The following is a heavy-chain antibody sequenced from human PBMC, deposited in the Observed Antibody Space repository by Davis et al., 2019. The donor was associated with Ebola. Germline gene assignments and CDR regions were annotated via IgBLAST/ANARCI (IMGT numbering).Heavy chain of an antibody. CDR3: ARDHGRSADV. V-gene: IGHV3-33*01. D-gene: IGHD2-2*01. CDR1: GFTFTNSA. J-gene: IGHJ6*02. CDR2: IWYDGSNK. Sequence: GESLKISCAVSGFTFTNSAMNWVRQAPGKGLEWVAVIWYDGSNKYYADSVKGRFTISRDNSKNTLYLQMNSLRAEDTAVYYCARDHGRSADVWGQGTTVTVSS.